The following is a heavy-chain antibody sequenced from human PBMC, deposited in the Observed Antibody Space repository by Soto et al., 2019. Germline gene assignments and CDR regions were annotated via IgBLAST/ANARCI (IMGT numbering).Heavy chain of an antibody. Sequence: GGSLRLSCAASGFTFSSYGMHWVRQAPGKGLEWVAVIWYDGSNKYYADSVKGRFTISRDNSKNTLYLQMNSLRAEDTAVYYCARESSSTVTTGGGGSAKDYWGQGTLVTVSS. CDR1: GFTFSSYG. CDR3: ARESSSTVTTGGGGSAKDY. J-gene: IGHJ4*02. CDR2: IWYDGSNK. V-gene: IGHV3-33*01. D-gene: IGHD4-17*01.